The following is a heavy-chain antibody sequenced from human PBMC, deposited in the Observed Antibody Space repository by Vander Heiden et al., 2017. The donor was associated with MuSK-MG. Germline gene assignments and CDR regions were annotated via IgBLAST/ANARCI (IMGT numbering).Heavy chain of an antibody. CDR3: VSGYSSGCY. J-gene: IGHJ4*02. Sequence: EVQLVESGGGLVQPGRSLRLSCAASGFTFDDYAMHWVRQAPGKGLGWVSGISWNSGSIGYADPVKGRFTISRDNAKNPLYLQMNSLRAEDTALYYCVSGYSSGCYWGQGTLVTVS. CDR2: ISWNSGSI. V-gene: IGHV3-9*01. CDR1: GFTFDDYA. D-gene: IGHD6-19*01.